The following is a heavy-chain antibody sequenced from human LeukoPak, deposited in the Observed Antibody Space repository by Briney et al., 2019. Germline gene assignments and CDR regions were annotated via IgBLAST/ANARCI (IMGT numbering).Heavy chain of an antibody. CDR1: GFPFSYYD. CDR2: NNEGGYNT. Sequence: PGGSLRHSCAASGFPFSYYDMNQVRQAPGKGPEWGSTNNEGGYNTYYPHSVMGRFTISRDNTKNTLYLQMNSLRAEDTAVYYCAKKETVVSPGNYFDHWGQGTLVTVSS. CDR3: AKKETVVSPGNYFDH. D-gene: IGHD4-23*01. V-gene: IGHV3-23*01. J-gene: IGHJ4*02.